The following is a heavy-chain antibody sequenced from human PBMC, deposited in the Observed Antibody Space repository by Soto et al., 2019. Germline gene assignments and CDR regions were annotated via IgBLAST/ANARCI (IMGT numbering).Heavy chain of an antibody. J-gene: IGHJ4*02. Sequence: QITLKESGPTLVKPTQTLTLTCTFSGFSLSTSEVGVGWIRQPPGKALEWLALIYWDDDKRYRPSLKSRLTITKDTSKNQVVLTMTNMDPVDTATYYCAHSLATAGLRILDYWGQGTLVTVSS. CDR1: GFSLSTSEVG. CDR2: IYWDDDK. CDR3: AHSLATAGLRILDY. D-gene: IGHD6-13*01. V-gene: IGHV2-5*02.